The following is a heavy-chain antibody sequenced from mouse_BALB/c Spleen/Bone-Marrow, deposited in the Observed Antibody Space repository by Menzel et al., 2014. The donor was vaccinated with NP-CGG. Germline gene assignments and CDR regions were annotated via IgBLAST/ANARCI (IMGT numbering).Heavy chain of an antibody. CDR1: GFSLTSYG. V-gene: IGHV2-4-1*01. CDR3: ARTSNYVDFDY. J-gene: IGHJ2*01. CDR2: IWSGGGS. D-gene: IGHD2-5*01. Sequence: VQLQESGPGLVQPSQSLSITCTVSGFSLTSYGVHWVRQSPGKGLEWLGAIWSGGGSDYNAAFISRLSITKDNSKSQVFFKMFSLQVDDMAIYYCARTSNYVDFDYWGQGTTLTVSS.